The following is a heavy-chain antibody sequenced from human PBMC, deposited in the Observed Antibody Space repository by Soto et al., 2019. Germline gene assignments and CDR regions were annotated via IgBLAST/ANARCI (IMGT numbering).Heavy chain of an antibody. J-gene: IGHJ1*01. D-gene: IGHD3-16*01. CDR3: VYFYTPR. V-gene: IGHV3-74*01. Sequence: AGGSLRLSCAASGFTFSNSWMHWVRQAPGKGLVWVSRISTDGSTTNYADSVKGRFTISRDNAKNTVYLQMNSLRAEDTAVYYCVYFYTPRWGPATLVTVSS. CDR1: GFTFSNSW. CDR2: ISTDGSTT.